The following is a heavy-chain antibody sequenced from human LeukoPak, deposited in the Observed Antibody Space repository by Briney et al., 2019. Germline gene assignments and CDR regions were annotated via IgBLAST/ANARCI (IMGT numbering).Heavy chain of an antibody. V-gene: IGHV1-69*01. J-gene: IGHJ2*01. D-gene: IGHD1-26*01. CDR2: IIPIFGLT. Sequence: ASVKVSCKASGGTFSSYAISWVRQSPGQGLEWMGGIIPIFGLTNYAQKFQGAVSITADESTSTAYMELSTLRSEDTAVYYCARSVALSVGDRCFDLWGRGTLVTVSS. CDR1: GGTFSSYA. CDR3: ARSVALSVGDRCFDL.